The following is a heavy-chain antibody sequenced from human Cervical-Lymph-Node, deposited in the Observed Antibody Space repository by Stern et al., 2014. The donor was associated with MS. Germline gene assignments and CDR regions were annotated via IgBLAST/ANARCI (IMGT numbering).Heavy chain of an antibody. V-gene: IGHV1-58*01. CDR3: AARANYYDSPGGWFDP. D-gene: IGHD3-22*01. J-gene: IGHJ5*02. CDR2: IVVGSGNT. Sequence: QLEESEPEVKKPGTSVKVSCKASGFIFTSSAVQWVRQVRGQRLEWIGQIVVGSGNTNYAQKFQERVAITRDMSTSTAYMELSSLRSEDTAVYYCAARANYYDSPGGWFDPWGQGTLVTVSS. CDR1: GFIFTSSA.